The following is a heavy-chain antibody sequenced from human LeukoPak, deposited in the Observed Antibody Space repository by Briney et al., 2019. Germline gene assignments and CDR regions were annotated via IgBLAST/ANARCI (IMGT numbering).Heavy chain of an antibody. J-gene: IGHJ2*01. CDR1: GFTFSSYW. D-gene: IGHD2-2*01. CDR3: ARVYQLLSWYFDL. V-gene: IGHV3-7*01. Sequence: PGGSLRLPCAASGFTFSSYWMSWVRQAPGKGLEWVANIKQDGSEKYYVDSVKGRFTISRDNAKNSLYLQMNSLRAEDTAVYYCARVYQLLSWYFDLWGRGTLVTVSS. CDR2: IKQDGSEK.